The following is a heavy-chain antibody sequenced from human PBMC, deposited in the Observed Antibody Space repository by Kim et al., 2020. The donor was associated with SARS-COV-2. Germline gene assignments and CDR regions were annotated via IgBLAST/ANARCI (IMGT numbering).Heavy chain of an antibody. D-gene: IGHD3-3*01. CDR1: GGSISSGGYY. Sequence: TLSLTCTVSGGSISSGGYYWSWIRQHPGKGLEWIGYIYYSGSTYYNPSLKSRVTISVDTSKNQFSLKLSSVTTADTAVYYCARAHRTIFGVVEYMDVWGQGTTVTVSS. CDR3: ARAHRTIFGVVEYMDV. CDR2: IYYSGST. V-gene: IGHV4-31*03. J-gene: IGHJ6*02.